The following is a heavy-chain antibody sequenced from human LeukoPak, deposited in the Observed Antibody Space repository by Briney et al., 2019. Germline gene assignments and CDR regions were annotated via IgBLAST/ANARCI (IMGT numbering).Heavy chain of an antibody. CDR2: IKQDGSEK. D-gene: IGHD6-13*01. Sequence: GGSLRLSCAASGFTFSDYYMSWIRQAPGKGLEYVANIKQDGSEKYYVDFVKGRFAISRDNAKKSLYLQMTSLRAEDTAVYHCARETPYSSSWTDLDYWGPGTLVTVSS. V-gene: IGHV3-7*01. J-gene: IGHJ4*02. CDR3: ARETPYSSSWTDLDY. CDR1: GFTFSDYY.